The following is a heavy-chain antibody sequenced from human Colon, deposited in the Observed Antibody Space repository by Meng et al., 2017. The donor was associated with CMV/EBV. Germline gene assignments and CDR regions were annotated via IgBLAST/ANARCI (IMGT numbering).Heavy chain of an antibody. V-gene: IGHV3-74*01. J-gene: IGHJ4*02. CDR1: GFTFRSYW. D-gene: IGHD6-6*01. CDR3: ARDVFDISSYDY. Sequence: GESLKISCTGSGFTFRSYWMHWVRQVPGKGLVWVSRINKDGGSITYADFVEGRFTISRDNAKNTLYLQMNSLRVEDTAVYYCARDVFDISSYDYWGQGALVTVSS. CDR2: INKDGGSI.